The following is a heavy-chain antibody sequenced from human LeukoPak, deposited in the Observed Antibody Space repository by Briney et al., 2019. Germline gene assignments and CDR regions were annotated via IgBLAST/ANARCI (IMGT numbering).Heavy chain of an antibody. J-gene: IGHJ6*03. Sequence: GGSLRLSCAVSGFTFSDYYMTWIRQAPGKGLEWISYISSSSRSIYYAESVKGRFTISRDNAKNSLYLQMNSLRAEDTAVYYCARGGHCSGGSCYSGFYYYYMDVWGKGTTVSVSS. CDR2: ISSSSRSI. D-gene: IGHD2-15*01. CDR3: ARGGHCSGGSCYSGFYYYYMDV. V-gene: IGHV3-11*01. CDR1: GFTFSDYY.